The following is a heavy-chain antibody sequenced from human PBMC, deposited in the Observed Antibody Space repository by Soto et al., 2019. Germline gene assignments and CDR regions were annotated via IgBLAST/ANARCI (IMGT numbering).Heavy chain of an antibody. J-gene: IGHJ6*02. CDR1: GYTFTSYA. CDR2: INAGNGNT. CDR3: ARGDRGREMSRTYFYYYGVDV. Sequence: ASVKVSCKASGYTFTSYARHWVRQAPGQRLEWMGWINAGNGNTKYSQKFQGRVTITRDTSASTAYMELSWLTSDDTAVYYCARGDRGREMSRTYFYYYGVDVWGQGTTVTVSS. D-gene: IGHD1-26*01. V-gene: IGHV1-3*01.